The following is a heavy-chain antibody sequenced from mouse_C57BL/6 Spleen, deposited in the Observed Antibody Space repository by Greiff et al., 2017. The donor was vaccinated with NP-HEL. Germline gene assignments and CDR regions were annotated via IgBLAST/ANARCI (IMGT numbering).Heavy chain of an antibody. CDR3: ARSRGDAMGY. V-gene: IGHV1-63*01. CDR2: IYPGGGYT. Sequence: VQLQQSGAELVRPGTSVKMSCKASGYTFTNYWIGWAKQRPGHGLEWIGDIYPGGGYTNYNEKFKGKATLTADKSSSTAYMQFSSLTSEGSAIYYCARSRGDAMGYWGQGTSVTVSS. J-gene: IGHJ4*01. CDR1: GYTFTNYW.